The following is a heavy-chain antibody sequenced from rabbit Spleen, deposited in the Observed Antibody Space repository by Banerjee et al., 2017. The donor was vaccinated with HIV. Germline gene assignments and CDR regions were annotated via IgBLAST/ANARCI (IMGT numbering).Heavy chain of an antibody. J-gene: IGHJ4*01. CDR2: IDPVFGIT. V-gene: IGHV1S47*01. CDR3: VREVAAKFNL. D-gene: IGHD4-1*01. Sequence: QEQLEESGGGLVKPEGSLKLSCKASGFDFSSYGVSWVRQAPGKGLEWIGYIDPVFGITYYANWVNGRFTISSHNAQNTLFLQLNSLTAADTATYFCVREVAAKFNLWGQGTLVTVS. CDR1: GFDFSSYG.